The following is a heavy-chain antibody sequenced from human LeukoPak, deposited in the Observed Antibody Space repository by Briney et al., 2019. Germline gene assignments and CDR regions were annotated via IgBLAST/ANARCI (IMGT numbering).Heavy chain of an antibody. V-gene: IGHV4-4*07. D-gene: IGHD3-22*01. Sequence: SETLSLTCTVSGGSVSSHSWSWIRQPAGKGLEWIGRIYTSGSTNYNPSLKSRVTMSVDTSKNQFSLKLSSVTAADTAVYYCARQYYYDSGGFSTYFDYWGQGTLVTVSS. CDR3: ARQYYYDSGGFSTYFDY. J-gene: IGHJ4*02. CDR1: GGSVSSHS. CDR2: IYTSGST.